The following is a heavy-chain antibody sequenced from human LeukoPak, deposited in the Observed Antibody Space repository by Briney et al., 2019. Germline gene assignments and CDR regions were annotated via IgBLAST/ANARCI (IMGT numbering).Heavy chain of an antibody. Sequence: GGPLRLSCAASGFTFSAYDINWVRQAPGKGLEWVSHISSSGNPIYYADSVRGRFTISRDNAKNSLYLQMNSLRAEDTAVYYCARAFDYWGQGTLVTVSS. V-gene: IGHV3-48*01. CDR1: GFTFSAYD. CDR2: ISSSGNPI. J-gene: IGHJ4*02. CDR3: ARAFDY.